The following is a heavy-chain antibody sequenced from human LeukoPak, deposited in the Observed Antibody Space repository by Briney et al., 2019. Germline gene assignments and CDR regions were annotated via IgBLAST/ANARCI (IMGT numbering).Heavy chain of an antibody. CDR1: GGSISSGSYY. Sequence: NPSQTLYLTCTVSGGSISSGSYYWSWLRQPAGKGLEWIGRIYTSGSTNYNPSLKSRVTISVDTSKNQFSLKLSSVTAADTAVYYCAASSGWYNDAFDIWGQGTMVTVSS. J-gene: IGHJ3*02. D-gene: IGHD6-19*01. CDR2: IYTSGST. V-gene: IGHV4-61*02. CDR3: AASSGWYNDAFDI.